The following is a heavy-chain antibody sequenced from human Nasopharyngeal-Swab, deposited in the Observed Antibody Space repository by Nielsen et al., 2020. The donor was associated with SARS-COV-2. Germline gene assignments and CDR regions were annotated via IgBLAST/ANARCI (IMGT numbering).Heavy chain of an antibody. D-gene: IGHD3-16*01. J-gene: IGHJ3*02. CDR2: IYHSGST. Sequence: SETLSLTCAVSGGSISSSNWWSWVRQPPGKGLEWIGEIYHSGSTNYNPSLKSRVTISVDTSKNQFSLKLSSVTAADTAVYYCATETKGVAFDIWGQGTMVTVSS. CDR1: GGSISSSNW. V-gene: IGHV4-4*02. CDR3: ATETKGVAFDI.